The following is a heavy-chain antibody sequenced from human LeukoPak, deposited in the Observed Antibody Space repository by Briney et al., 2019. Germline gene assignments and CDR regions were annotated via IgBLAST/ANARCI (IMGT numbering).Heavy chain of an antibody. CDR3: ARDVTNGYYYQVGVDY. J-gene: IGHJ4*02. D-gene: IGHD3-22*01. V-gene: IGHV3-53*01. Sequence: GGSLRLSCAVSGLTVSSNYMSWVRQAPGKGLEWVSAIYSGGSTFYADSVKGRFTISRDNSKNTLYLQMNSLRAEDTAVYYCARDVTNGYYYQVGVDYWGQGTLVTVSS. CDR2: IYSGGST. CDR1: GLTVSSNY.